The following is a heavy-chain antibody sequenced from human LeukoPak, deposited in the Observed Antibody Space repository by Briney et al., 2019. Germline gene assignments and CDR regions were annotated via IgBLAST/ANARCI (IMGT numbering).Heavy chain of an antibody. CDR2: ISAYNGNT. D-gene: IGHD4-23*01. Sequence: ASVKVSCKASGYTFTSYGISWVRQAPGQGLEWMGWISAYNGNTNYAQKLQGRVTMTTDTSTSTAYMELRGLRSDDTAVYYCARVAYGGNYFDYWGQGTLVTVSS. J-gene: IGHJ4*02. CDR1: GYTFTSYG. V-gene: IGHV1-18*01. CDR3: ARVAYGGNYFDY.